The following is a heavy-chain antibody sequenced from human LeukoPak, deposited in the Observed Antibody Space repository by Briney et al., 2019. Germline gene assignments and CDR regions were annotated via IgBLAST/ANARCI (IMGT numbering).Heavy chain of an antibody. CDR3: ARENTYYDFWSGYSYYYYYMDV. Sequence: ASVKVSCKASGYTFTSYYMHWVRQAPGQGLEWMGIINPSGGSTSYAQKFQGRVTMTRDTSTSTVYMELSSPRSEDTAVYYCARENTYYDFWSGYSYYYYYMDVWGKGTTVTVSS. V-gene: IGHV1-46*03. D-gene: IGHD3-3*01. CDR2: INPSGGST. J-gene: IGHJ6*03. CDR1: GYTFTSYY.